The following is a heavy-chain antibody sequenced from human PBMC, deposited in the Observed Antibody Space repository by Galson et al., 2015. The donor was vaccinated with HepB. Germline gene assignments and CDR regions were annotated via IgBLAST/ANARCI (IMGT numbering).Heavy chain of an antibody. CDR1: GYTFTGYY. CDR3: ARAPGWFGELLCDY. D-gene: IGHD3-10*01. V-gene: IGHV1-2*02. Sequence: SVKVSCKASGYTFTGYYMHWVRQAPGQGLEWMGWINPNSGGTNYAQKFQGRVTMTRDTSISTAYMELSRLRSDDTAVYYCARAPGWFGELLCDYWGQGTLVTVSS. CDR2: INPNSGGT. J-gene: IGHJ4*02.